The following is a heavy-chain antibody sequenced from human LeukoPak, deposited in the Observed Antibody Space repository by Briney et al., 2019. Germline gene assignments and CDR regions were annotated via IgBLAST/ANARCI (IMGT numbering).Heavy chain of an antibody. Sequence: PGGSLRLSCAASDFTFSTYAMSWVRQAPGKGLEWVSPIRGGGDATYYADSAKGRFTISRDNSKNTLFLQMNSLRAEDTAVYYCASGERITMVRGAQTDYWGQGTLVTVSS. J-gene: IGHJ4*02. CDR2: IRGGGDAT. CDR3: ASGERITMVRGAQTDY. CDR1: DFTFSTYA. V-gene: IGHV3-23*01. D-gene: IGHD3-10*01.